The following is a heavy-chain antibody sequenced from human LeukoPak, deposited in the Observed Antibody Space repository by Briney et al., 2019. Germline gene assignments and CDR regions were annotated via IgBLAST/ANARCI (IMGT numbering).Heavy chain of an antibody. J-gene: IGHJ3*02. Sequence: GSLRLSCAASGFTFNKYAMNWVRQSPGKGLEWIGEMYHGGRTSYHPSLKSRVTISVDKSKNQFSLKLTSATAADTAVYYCACSWSNDAFDIWGQGTMVTVSS. V-gene: IGHV4-4*02. CDR1: GFTFNKYAM. CDR3: ACSWSNDAFDI. D-gene: IGHD2-15*01. CDR2: MYHGGRT.